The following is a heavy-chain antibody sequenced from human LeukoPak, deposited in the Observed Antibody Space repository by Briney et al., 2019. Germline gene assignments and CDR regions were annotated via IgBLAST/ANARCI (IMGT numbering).Heavy chain of an antibody. CDR3: ARDTGGMDV. D-gene: IGHD1-14*01. V-gene: IGHV4-59*01. CDR1: GGYISSYY. CDR2: IYYSGST. J-gene: IGHJ6*02. Sequence: PSETLSLTCTVSGGYISSYYWSWIRQPPGKGLEWIGYIYYSGSTNYNPSLKSRVTISVDTSKNQFSLKLSSVTAADTAVYYCARDTGGMDVWGQRTTVTVSS.